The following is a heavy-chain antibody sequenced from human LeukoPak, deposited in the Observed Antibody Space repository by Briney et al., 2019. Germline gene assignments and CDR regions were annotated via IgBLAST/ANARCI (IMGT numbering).Heavy chain of an antibody. D-gene: IGHD2-15*01. Sequence: SETLSLTCAVYGGSFSGYYWSWIRQPPGKGLEWIGEINHSGSTNYNPSLKSRVTISVDTSKNQFSLKLSSVTAADTAVYYCASWGGYCSGGSCYSYWGQGTLVTVSS. CDR3: ASWGGYCSGGSCYSY. CDR2: INHSGST. J-gene: IGHJ4*02. V-gene: IGHV4-34*01. CDR1: GGSFSGYY.